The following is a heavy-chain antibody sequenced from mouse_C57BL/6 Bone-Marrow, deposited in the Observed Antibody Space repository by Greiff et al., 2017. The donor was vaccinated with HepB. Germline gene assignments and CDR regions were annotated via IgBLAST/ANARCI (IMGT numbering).Heavy chain of an antibody. CDR2: NHPNSGST. V-gene: IGHV1-64*01. Sequence: QVQLQQPGAELVKPGASVKLSCKASGYTFTSYWMHWVKQRPGQGLEWIGMNHPNSGSTNYNEKFKSKATLTVDKSSSTAYMQLSSLTSEDSAVYYCARYHYGSSYLDYWGQGTTLTVSS. J-gene: IGHJ2*01. CDR1: GYTFTSYW. CDR3: ARYHYGSSYLDY. D-gene: IGHD1-1*01.